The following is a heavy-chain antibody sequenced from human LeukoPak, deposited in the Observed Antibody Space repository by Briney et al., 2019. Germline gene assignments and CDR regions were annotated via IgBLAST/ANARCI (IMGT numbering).Heavy chain of an antibody. CDR1: GYSISSGYY. CDR2: IYHSGRT. V-gene: IGHV4-38-2*02. CDR3: ARAALRTPLTYFDY. Sequence: PSETLSLTCTVSGYSISSGYYWGWIRQPPGKGLEWIGSIYHSGRTFYNPSLKSRVTISVDTSKNQFSLKLSSVTAADTAVYYCARAALRTPLTYFDYWGQGTLVTVSS. D-gene: IGHD5-12*01. J-gene: IGHJ4*02.